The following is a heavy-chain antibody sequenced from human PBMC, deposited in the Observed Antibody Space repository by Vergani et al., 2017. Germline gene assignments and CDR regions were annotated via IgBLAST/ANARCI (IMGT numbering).Heavy chain of an antibody. CDR1: GGSISSGGYY. CDR2: IYYSGST. Sequence: QVQLQESGPGLVKPSQTLCLTCTVSGGSISSGGYYWSWIRQHPGKGLEWIGYIYYSGSTYYNPSLKSRVTISVDTSKNQFSLKLSSVTAADTAVYYCARDGTXCSSTSCSTGWFDPWGQGTLVTVSS. V-gene: IGHV4-31*03. CDR3: ARDGTXCSSTSCSTGWFDP. J-gene: IGHJ5*02. D-gene: IGHD2-2*01.